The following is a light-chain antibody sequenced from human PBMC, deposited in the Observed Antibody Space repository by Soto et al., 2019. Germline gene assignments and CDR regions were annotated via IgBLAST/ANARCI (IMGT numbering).Light chain of an antibody. Sequence: QSALTQPASVSGSPGQSITISCTGTTSDVGSYDLVSWYQQHPGKAPKIMIYEVSKRPSGDSNRFSGSKSGNTASLTISGLQAEDEADYHCCSYAGGRSPYVFGTGTKVTVL. CDR1: TSDVGSYDL. CDR2: EVS. V-gene: IGLV2-23*02. J-gene: IGLJ1*01. CDR3: CSYAGGRSPYV.